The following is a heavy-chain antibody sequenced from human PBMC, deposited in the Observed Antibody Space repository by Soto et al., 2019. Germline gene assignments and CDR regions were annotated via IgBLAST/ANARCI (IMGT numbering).Heavy chain of an antibody. Sequence: PSETLSLTCTVSGGSISSYYWSWIRQPPGKGLEWIGYIYYSGSTNYNPSLKSRVTISVDTSKNQFSLKLSSVTAADTAVYYCARLRRSGESGYWFDPWGQGTLVTVSS. CDR1: GGSISSYY. D-gene: IGHD3-10*01. CDR2: IYYSGST. V-gene: IGHV4-59*08. J-gene: IGHJ5*02. CDR3: ARLRRSGESGYWFDP.